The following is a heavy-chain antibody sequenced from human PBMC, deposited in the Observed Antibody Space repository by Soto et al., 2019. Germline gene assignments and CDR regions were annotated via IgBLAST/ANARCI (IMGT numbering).Heavy chain of an antibody. V-gene: IGHV4-59*08. CDR3: ARLGITMVRGVYYYYMDV. CDR1: GGSISSYY. D-gene: IGHD3-10*01. CDR2: IYYSGST. J-gene: IGHJ6*03. Sequence: PSETLSLTCTVSGGSISSYYWSWIRQPPGKGLEWIGYIYYSGSTNYNPSLKSRVTISVDTSKNQFSLKLSSVTAADTAVYYCARLGITMVRGVYYYYMDVWGKGTTVTVSS.